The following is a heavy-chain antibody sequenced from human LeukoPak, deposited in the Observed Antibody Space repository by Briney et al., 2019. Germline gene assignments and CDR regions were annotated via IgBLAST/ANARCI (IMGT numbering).Heavy chain of an antibody. J-gene: IGHJ4*02. V-gene: IGHV4-61*02. CDR3: ARAREPLDFTYYFDY. CDR1: GGSISSGSYY. Sequence: SQTLSLTCTVSGGSISSGSYYWNWLRQPAGKGLEWIGRIYTTGSTTGSTTYNPSLKSRVTISVDMSKNQFSLKLNSVTAADTAVYYCARAREPLDFTYYFDYWGQGTLVTVSS. D-gene: IGHD1-14*01. CDR2: IYTTGSTTGST.